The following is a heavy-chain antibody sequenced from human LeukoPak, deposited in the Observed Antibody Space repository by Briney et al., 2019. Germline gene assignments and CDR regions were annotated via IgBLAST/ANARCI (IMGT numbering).Heavy chain of an antibody. V-gene: IGHV3-11*01. J-gene: IGHJ5*02. CDR1: GFTFSDYY. D-gene: IGHD2-2*01. CDR3: AREEIVVVPAAMNWFDP. CDR2: ISSSGSTI. Sequence: GGNLRLSCAASGFTFSDYYMSWIRQAPGKGLEWVSYISSSGSTIYYADSVKGRFTISRDNAKNSLYLQMNSLRAEDTAVYYCAREEIVVVPAAMNWFDPWGQGTLVTVSS.